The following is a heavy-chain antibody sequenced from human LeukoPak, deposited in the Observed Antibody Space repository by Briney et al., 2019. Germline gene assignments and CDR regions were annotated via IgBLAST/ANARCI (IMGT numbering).Heavy chain of an antibody. V-gene: IGHV4-34*01. J-gene: IGHJ4*02. D-gene: IGHD6-13*01. CDR2: INHSGST. Sequence: NTSETLSLTCAVYGGSFSGYYWSWIRQPPGKGLEWIGEINHSGSTNYNPSLKSRVTISVDTSKNQFSLKLSSVTAADTAVYYCARPSYSSSWTKVQDYWGQGTLVTVSS. CDR3: ARPSYSSSWTKVQDY. CDR1: GGSFSGYY.